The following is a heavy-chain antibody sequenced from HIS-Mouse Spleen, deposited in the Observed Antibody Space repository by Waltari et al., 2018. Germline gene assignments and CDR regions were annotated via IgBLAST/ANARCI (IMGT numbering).Heavy chain of an antibody. Sequence: QLQLQESGPGLVKPSETLSLTCTVSGGSISSSSYYWGWLRQPPGKGLEWVGSIYYSGSTYYTPSLKSRVTISVDTSKNQFSLKLSSVTAADTAVYYCARGRRYYGSGSYGSFDYWGQGTLVTVSS. CDR1: GGSISSSSYY. CDR3: ARGRRYYGSGSYGSFDY. CDR2: IYYSGST. D-gene: IGHD3-10*01. V-gene: IGHV4-39*07. J-gene: IGHJ4*02.